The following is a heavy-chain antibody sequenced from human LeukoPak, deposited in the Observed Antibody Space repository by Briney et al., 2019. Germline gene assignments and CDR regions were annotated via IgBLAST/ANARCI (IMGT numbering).Heavy chain of an antibody. J-gene: IGHJ1*01. D-gene: IGHD4-17*01. CDR1: GYTFTSYG. CDR3: AREDGDGDYDPHFQH. CDR2: ISAYNGNT. Sequence: ASVKVSCKASGYTFTSYGISWVRQAPGQGLEWMGWISAYNGNTNYAQKLQGRVTMTTDTSTSTAYMELRSLRSDDTAVYYCAREDGDGDYDPHFQHWGQGTLVTVSS. V-gene: IGHV1-18*01.